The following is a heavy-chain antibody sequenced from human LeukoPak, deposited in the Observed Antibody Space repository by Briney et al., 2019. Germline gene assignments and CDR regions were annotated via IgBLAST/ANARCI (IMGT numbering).Heavy chain of an antibody. D-gene: IGHD2-2*01. CDR3: ARSTTSGGFDP. CDR2: ISGSSSTI. J-gene: IGHJ5*02. Sequence: PGGSLRLSCAASGCTFSSYGMNWVRQAPGKGLEWVSYISGSSSTIYYADSVKGRFTISRDNAKNSLYLQMNSLRADDTAVYYCARSTTSGGFDPWGQGTLVTVSS. V-gene: IGHV3-48*01. CDR1: GCTFSSYG.